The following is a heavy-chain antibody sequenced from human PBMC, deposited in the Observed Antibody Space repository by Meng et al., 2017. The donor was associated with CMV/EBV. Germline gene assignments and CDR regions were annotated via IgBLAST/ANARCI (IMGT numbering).Heavy chain of an antibody. V-gene: IGHV3-21*01. D-gene: IGHD5-24*01. J-gene: IGHJ5*02. CDR3: ARDKRFQGWFDP. CDR2: ISSSSSYI. Sequence: GGSLRLSCAASGFTFSSYSMNWVRQAPGKGLEWVSSISSSSSYIYYADSVKGRFTISRDNAKNSLYLQMNSLRAEDTAVYYCARDKRFQGWFDPGAREPWSPSPQ. CDR1: GFTFSSYS.